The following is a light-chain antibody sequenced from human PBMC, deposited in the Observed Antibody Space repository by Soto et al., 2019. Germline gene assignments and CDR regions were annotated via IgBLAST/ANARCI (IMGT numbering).Light chain of an antibody. V-gene: IGKV3-20*01. CDR1: QSVSSSY. J-gene: IGKJ3*01. Sequence: EIVLTQSPGTLSLSPGEGATLSCRASQSVSSSYLAWYQRKPGQAPRLLIYGASSRATGIPDRFSGSGSGTDFTLTISRLEPEDFAVYYCQQYGGSPPFTFGPGTRVDIK. CDR2: GAS. CDR3: QQYGGSPPFT.